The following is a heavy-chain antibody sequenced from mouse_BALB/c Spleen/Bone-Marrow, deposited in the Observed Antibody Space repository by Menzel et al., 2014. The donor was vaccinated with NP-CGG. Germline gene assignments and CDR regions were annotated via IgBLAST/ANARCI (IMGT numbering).Heavy chain of an antibody. CDR1: GYVFSTYW. CDR2: IYPGDGDT. J-gene: IGHJ2*01. Sequence: QVQLKESGAELVRPGSSVKISCESSGYVFSTYWINWVKQRPGQGLEWIGQIYPGDGDTDYNGKFKDKATLTADKSSNTAYMRLSSLTSEDSAVYFCARGGISVDYWGQGTTLPVSS. CDR3: ARGGISVDY. V-gene: IGHV1-80*01.